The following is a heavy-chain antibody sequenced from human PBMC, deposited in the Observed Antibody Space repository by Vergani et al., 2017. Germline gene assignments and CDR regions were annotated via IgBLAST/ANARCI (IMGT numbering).Heavy chain of an antibody. CDR3: ARQPRTAGTTRGFIFDY. D-gene: IGHD1-1*01. Sequence: QLQLQESGPGLVKPSETLSLTCTVPGGSISSSSYYWGWIRQPPGKGLEWIGSIYYSGSTYYNPSLKSRVTISVDTSKNQFSLKLSSVTAADTAVYYCARQPRTAGTTRGFIFDYWGQGTLVTVSS. V-gene: IGHV4-39*01. CDR2: IYYSGST. J-gene: IGHJ4*02. CDR1: GGSISSSSYY.